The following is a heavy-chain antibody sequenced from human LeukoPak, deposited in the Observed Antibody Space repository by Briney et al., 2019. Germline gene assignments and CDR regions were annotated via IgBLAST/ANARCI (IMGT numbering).Heavy chain of an antibody. J-gene: IGHJ4*02. D-gene: IGHD4-23*01. CDR2: IYYSGST. V-gene: IGHV4-31*03. Sequence: SETLSLTCTVTGGSISSGGYYWSWIRQHPGKGLEWIGYIYYSGSTYYNPSLKSRVTISVDTSKNQFSLKLSSVTAADTAVYYCARVVYGGNSVDYWGQGTLDTVSS. CDR3: ARVVYGGNSVDY. CDR1: GGSISSGGYY.